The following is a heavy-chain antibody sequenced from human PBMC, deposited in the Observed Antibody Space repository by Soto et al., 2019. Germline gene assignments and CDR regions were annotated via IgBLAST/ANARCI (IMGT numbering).Heavy chain of an antibody. V-gene: IGHV3-30-3*01. CDR2: ISYDGSNK. D-gene: IGHD3-22*01. CDR1: GFTFSSYA. CDR3: ARGTMIVVVIPTFDY. J-gene: IGHJ4*02. Sequence: GGSLRLSCAASGFTFSSYARHWVRQAPGKGLEWVAVISYDGSNKYYADSVKGRFTISRDNSKNTLYLQMNSLRAEDTAVYYCARGTMIVVVIPTFDYWGQGTLVTVSS.